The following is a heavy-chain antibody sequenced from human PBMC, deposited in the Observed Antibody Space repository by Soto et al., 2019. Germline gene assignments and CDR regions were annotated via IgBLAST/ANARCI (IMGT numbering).Heavy chain of an antibody. CDR1: GGTFSSYT. Sequence: QVQLVQSGAEVKKPGSSVKVSCKASGGTFSSYTISWVRQAPGQGLEWMGRIIPILGIANYAQKFQGRVTITADKATSTAYRELSSLRSEDTAVYYCARTGQQQLPNFDYWGQGTLVTVSS. D-gene: IGHD6-13*01. CDR3: ARTGQQQLPNFDY. V-gene: IGHV1-69*02. J-gene: IGHJ4*02. CDR2: IIPILGIA.